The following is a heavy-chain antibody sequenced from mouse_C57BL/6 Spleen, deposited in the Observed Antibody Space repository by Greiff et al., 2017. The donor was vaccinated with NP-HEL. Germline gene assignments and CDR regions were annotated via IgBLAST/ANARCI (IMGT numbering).Heavy chain of an antibody. V-gene: IGHV1-82*01. CDR1: GYAFSSSW. CDR3: ARGDYDWYFDV. Sequence: QVQLQQSGPELVKPGASVKISCKASGYAFSSSWMNWVKQRPGKGLEWIGRLYPGDGDTNYNGKFKGKATLTADKSSSTAYMQLSSLTSEDSAVYFCARGDYDWYFDVWGTGTTVTVSS. D-gene: IGHD2-4*01. CDR2: LYPGDGDT. J-gene: IGHJ1*03.